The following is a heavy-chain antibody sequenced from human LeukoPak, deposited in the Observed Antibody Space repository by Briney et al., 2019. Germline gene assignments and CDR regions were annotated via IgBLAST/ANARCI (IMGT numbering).Heavy chain of an antibody. CDR1: GYTFPTKG. CDR3: ARTDSSGDGY. Sequence: ASVKVSCKASGYTFPTKGISGVGRPPGKGLKWMGWISAYNGNTNYAQKLQGRVTMTTDTSTSTAYMELRSLRSDDTAVYYCARTDSSGDGYWGQGTLVTVSS. CDR2: ISAYNGNT. D-gene: IGHD6-19*01. J-gene: IGHJ4*02. V-gene: IGHV1-18*01.